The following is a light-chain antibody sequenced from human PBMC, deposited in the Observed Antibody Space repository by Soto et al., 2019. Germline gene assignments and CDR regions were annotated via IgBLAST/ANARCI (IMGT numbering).Light chain of an antibody. CDR3: QQYYSTPFP. V-gene: IGKV4-1*01. CDR2: WAS. J-gene: IGKJ1*01. Sequence: DIVMTQSPDSLAVSLCERATINCKSSQSVLYSSNNKNYLAWYQQKPGQPPKLLIYWASTRESGVPDRFSGSGSGTDFTLTISSLQAEDVAVYYCQQYYSTPFPFGQGTKVEIK. CDR1: QSVLYSSNNKNY.